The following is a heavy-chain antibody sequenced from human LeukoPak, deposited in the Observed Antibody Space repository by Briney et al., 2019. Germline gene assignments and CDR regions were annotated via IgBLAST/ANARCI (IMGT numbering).Heavy chain of an antibody. CDR1: GFTFSDYY. CDR3: ARPGFYYGSGSYYGY. CDR2: ISSSSSYT. Sequence: GGSLRLSCAASGFTFSDYYMSWIRQAPGKGLEGVSYISSSSSYTNYADSVKGRFTISRDNAKNSLYLQMNSLRAEDTAVYYCARPGFYYGSGSYYGYWGQGTLVTVSS. J-gene: IGHJ4*02. D-gene: IGHD3-10*01. V-gene: IGHV3-11*06.